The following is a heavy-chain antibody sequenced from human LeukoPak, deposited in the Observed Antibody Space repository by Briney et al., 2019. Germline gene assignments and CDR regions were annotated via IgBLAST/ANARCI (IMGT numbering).Heavy chain of an antibody. CDR1: GFTFSNYA. CDR3: AKPMAERRALTPYFDF. CDR2: ISFDATDK. V-gene: IGHV3-30*18. Sequence: PGGSLRLSCTASGFTFSNYAIHWVRQAPGKGLEWVAVISFDATDKQYADSVNGRFFVTRDTPMNTVHLQLNNLRSEDSAVYYCAKPMAERRALTPYFDFWGQGALVTVSS. D-gene: IGHD1-1*01. J-gene: IGHJ4*02.